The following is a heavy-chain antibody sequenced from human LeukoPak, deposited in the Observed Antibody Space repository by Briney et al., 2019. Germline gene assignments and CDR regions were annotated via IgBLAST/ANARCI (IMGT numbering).Heavy chain of an antibody. D-gene: IGHD5-18*01. V-gene: IGHV4-30-2*01. CDR1: GGSISSGGYS. CDR2: IYHSGSA. J-gene: IGHJ4*02. CDR3: ARGGYSYGLDY. Sequence: SQTLSLTCAVSGGSISSGGYSWSWIRQPPGKGLEWIGYIYHSGSAYYNPSLKSRVTISVDRSKNQFSLKLSSVTAADTAVYYCARGGYSYGLDYWGQGTLVTVSS.